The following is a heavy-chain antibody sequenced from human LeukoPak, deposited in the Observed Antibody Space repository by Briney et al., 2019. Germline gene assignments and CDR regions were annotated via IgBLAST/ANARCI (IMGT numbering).Heavy chain of an antibody. V-gene: IGHV3-48*03. CDR3: ARDLYGEFVGY. Sequence: GGSLRLSCAASGFTFSSYEMNWVRQAPGKGLEWVSYISSSGSTIYYADSVKGRFTISRYNAKNSLYLQMNSLRAEDTAVYYCARDLYGEFVGYWGQGTLVTVSS. CDR2: ISSSGSTI. J-gene: IGHJ4*02. CDR1: GFTFSSYE. D-gene: IGHD2-21*01.